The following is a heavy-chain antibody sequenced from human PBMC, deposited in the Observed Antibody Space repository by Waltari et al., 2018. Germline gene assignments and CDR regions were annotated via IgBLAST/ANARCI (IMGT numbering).Heavy chain of an antibody. J-gene: IGHJ4*02. CDR1: GGSISRGSYY. CDR3: ARVAETGDTVFDY. Sequence: QVQLQESGPGLVKPSQTLSLTCTVSGGSISRGSYYWSLIRQPAGKGLEWIGRIYTSGSTNYNPSLKSRVTISVDTSKNQFSLKLSSVTAADTAVYYCARVAETGDTVFDYWGQGTLVTVSS. CDR2: IYTSGST. V-gene: IGHV4-61*02. D-gene: IGHD7-27*01.